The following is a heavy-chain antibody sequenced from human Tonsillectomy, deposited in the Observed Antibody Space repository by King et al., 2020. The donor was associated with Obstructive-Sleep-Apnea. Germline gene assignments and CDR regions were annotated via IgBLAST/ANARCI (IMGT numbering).Heavy chain of an antibody. CDR3: ARDLSDIVVVPAAIVDYYYGMDV. V-gene: IGHV3-30*04. Sequence: VQLVESGGGVVQPGRSLRLSCAASGFTFSSYAMHWVRQAPGKGLEWVAVISYDGSNKYYADSVKGRFTFSRDNSKNTLYLQMNSLRAEDTAVYYCARDLSDIVVVPAAIVDYYYGMDVWGQGTTVTVSS. J-gene: IGHJ6*02. CDR1: GFTFSSYA. D-gene: IGHD2-2*01. CDR2: ISYDGSNK.